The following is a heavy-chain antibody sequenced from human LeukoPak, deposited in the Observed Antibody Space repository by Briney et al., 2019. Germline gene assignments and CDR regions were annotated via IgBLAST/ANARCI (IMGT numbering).Heavy chain of an antibody. CDR3: ARDHYSRNDY. J-gene: IGHJ4*02. CDR1: GFTFSTYS. D-gene: IGHD6-13*01. CDR2: ISGSSSAI. Sequence: GSLRLSCAASGFTFSTYSMTWVRQAPGKGLEWVSYISGSSSAIYYADSVKGRFTISRDNAKNSLYLQMNSLRDEDTAVYYCARDHYSRNDYWGQGTLVTVSS. V-gene: IGHV3-48*02.